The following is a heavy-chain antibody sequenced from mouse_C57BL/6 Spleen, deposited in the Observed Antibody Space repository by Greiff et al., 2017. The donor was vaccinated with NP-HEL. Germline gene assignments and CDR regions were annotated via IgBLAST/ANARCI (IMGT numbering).Heavy chain of an antibody. CDR2: IYPSDSET. D-gene: IGHD1-1*01. CDR3: ARLRTSYVMDY. V-gene: IGHV1-61*01. Sequence: QVQLQQPGAELVRPGSSVKLSCKASGYTFTSYWMDWVKQRPGQGLEWIGNIYPSDSETHYNQKFKDKATLTVDKSSSTAYMQLSSLTSEDSAVYYCARLRTSYVMDYWGQGTSVTVSS. J-gene: IGHJ4*01. CDR1: GYTFTSYW.